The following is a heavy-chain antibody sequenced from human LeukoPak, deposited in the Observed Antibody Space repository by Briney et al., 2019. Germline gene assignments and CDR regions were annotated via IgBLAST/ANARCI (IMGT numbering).Heavy chain of an antibody. Sequence: GGSLRLSCAASGFTFSSYNMNWVRQAPGKGLEWVSSISGSSSYIYYADSAKGRFSISRDNAKNSLYLQMNSLRAEDTAVYYCARAATVGTTGPGTHFDYWGQGTLVTVSS. J-gene: IGHJ4*02. D-gene: IGHD1-26*01. CDR1: GFTFSSYN. CDR2: ISGSSSYI. CDR3: ARAATVGTTGPGTHFDY. V-gene: IGHV3-21*01.